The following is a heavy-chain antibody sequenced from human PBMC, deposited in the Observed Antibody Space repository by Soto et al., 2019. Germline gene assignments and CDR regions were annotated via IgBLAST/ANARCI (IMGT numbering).Heavy chain of an antibody. CDR3: ECDITSSN. Sequence: QVQLQESGPGLVKPSETLSLTCTVSGGSISSYYWSWIRQPPGKGLEWIGYIYYSGSTNYNPSLNRRVTISIGSSKNQSSLTVSSVTAADTAVYDCECDITSSNWGQGTLFTVAS. D-gene: IGHD6-6*01. CDR2: IYYSGST. J-gene: IGHJ4*02. CDR1: GGSISSYY. V-gene: IGHV4-59*01.